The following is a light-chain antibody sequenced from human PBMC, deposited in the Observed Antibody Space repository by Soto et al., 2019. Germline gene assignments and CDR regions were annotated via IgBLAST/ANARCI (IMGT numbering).Light chain of an antibody. Sequence: DIVMTQTPLSSSVTLGQPASISCRSSQSLVHSNGDTYLQWLHQRPGQPPRLLIYKISNRFSGVPDRFSGSGAGTDFTLTISCLQSEDFATYYCQQYYSYPRTFGQGTKLEIK. CDR2: KIS. V-gene: IGKV2-24*01. CDR3: QQYYSYPRT. J-gene: IGKJ2*01. CDR1: QSLVHSNGDTY.